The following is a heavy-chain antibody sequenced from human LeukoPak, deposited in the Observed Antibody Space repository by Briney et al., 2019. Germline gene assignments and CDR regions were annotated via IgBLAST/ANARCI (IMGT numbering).Heavy chain of an antibody. J-gene: IGHJ5*01. Sequence: LSETLSLTCAVYGGSFSGYYWSWIRQPPGKGLEWIGEINHSGSTNYNPSLKSRVTISVDTSKNQFSLKLSSVTAADTAVYYCARDQLLWECIRPNPYN. D-gene: IGHD2-2*01. CDR1: GGSFSGYY. CDR2: INHSGST. V-gene: IGHV4-34*01. CDR3: ARDQLLWECIRPNPYN.